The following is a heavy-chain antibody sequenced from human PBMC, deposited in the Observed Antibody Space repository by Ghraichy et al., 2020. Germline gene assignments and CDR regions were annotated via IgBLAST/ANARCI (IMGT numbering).Heavy chain of an antibody. CDR2: INPNSGGT. CDR3: ARGVYGDYVPNFDY. CDR1: GYTFTGYY. D-gene: IGHD4-17*01. Sequence: ASVKVSCKASGYTFTGYYMHWVRQAPGQGLEWMGWINPNSGGTNYAQKFQGWVTMTRDTSISTAYMELSRLRSDDTAVYYCARGVYGDYVPNFDYWGQGTLVTVSS. V-gene: IGHV1-2*04. J-gene: IGHJ4*02.